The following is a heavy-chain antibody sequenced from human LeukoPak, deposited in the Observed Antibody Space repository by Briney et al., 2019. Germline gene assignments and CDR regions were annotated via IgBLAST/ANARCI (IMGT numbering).Heavy chain of an antibody. CDR3: VNLGYSD. Sequence: PGGSLRLSCEASGFSFSAAWMTWVRQAPGKGLEWVATIKNDGSDKYYVDCVKGRFTLSRDNAKNSVYLQMNSLRVQDTAVYYCVNLGYSDGGQGTLVTVSS. V-gene: IGHV3-7*01. CDR1: GFSFSAAW. CDR2: IKNDGSDK. D-gene: IGHD5-12*01. J-gene: IGHJ4*02.